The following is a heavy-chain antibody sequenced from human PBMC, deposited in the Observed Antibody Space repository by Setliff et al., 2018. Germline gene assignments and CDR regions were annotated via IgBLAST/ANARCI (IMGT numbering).Heavy chain of an antibody. CDR1: GYTFTGYY. CDR3: ARGETPNTYLYTFGGVIVAAEYFQH. D-gene: IGHD3-16*02. J-gene: IGHJ1*01. V-gene: IGHV1-2*02. CDR2: INPNSGGT. Sequence: EASVKVSCKASGYTFTGYYMHWVRQAPGQGLEWMGWINPNSGGTNYAQKFQGRVTMTRDTSISTAYMELSRLRSDDTAVYYCARGETPNTYLYTFGGVIVAAEYFQHWGQGTLVTVSS.